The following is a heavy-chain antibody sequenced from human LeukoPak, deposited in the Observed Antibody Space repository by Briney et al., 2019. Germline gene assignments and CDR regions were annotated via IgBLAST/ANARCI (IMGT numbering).Heavy chain of an antibody. J-gene: IGHJ6*04. V-gene: IGHV3-30*18. CDR3: AELGITMIGGV. CDR2: ISYDGNDK. D-gene: IGHD3-10*02. Sequence: GGSLRLSCAASGFTFTSYGLHWVRQAPGKGLEWVALISYDGNDKYYAGSVKGRFTISRDNAKNSLYLQMNSLRAEDTAVYYCAELGITMIGGVWGKGTTVTISS. CDR1: GFTFTSYG.